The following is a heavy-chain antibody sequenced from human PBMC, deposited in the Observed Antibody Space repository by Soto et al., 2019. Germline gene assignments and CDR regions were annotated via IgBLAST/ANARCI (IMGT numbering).Heavy chain of an antibody. Sequence: SETLSLTCTVSGGSISSSSYYWGWIRQPPGKGLEWIGSIYYSGSTYYNPSLKSRVTISVDTSKNQFSLKLSSVTAADTAVYYCARAITFGGVIEAFDIWGQGTMVTVSS. CDR2: IYYSGST. CDR3: ARAITFGGVIEAFDI. J-gene: IGHJ3*02. D-gene: IGHD3-16*01. CDR1: GGSISSSSYY. V-gene: IGHV4-39*01.